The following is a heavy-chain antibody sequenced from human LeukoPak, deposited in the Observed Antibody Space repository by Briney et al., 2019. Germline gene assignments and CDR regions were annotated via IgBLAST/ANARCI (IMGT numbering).Heavy chain of an antibody. CDR1: GGSFSGYY. CDR3: ARNGGTRSSWYSGHYYYYYYMDV. V-gene: IGHV4-34*01. D-gene: IGHD6-13*01. J-gene: IGHJ6*03. CDR2: INHSGST. Sequence: SETLSLTCAVYGGSFSGYYWSWIRQPPGKGLEWIGEINHSGSTNYNPSLKSRVTISVDTSKNQFSLKLSSVTAADTAVYYCARNGGTRSSWYSGHYYYYYYMDVWGKGTTVTISS.